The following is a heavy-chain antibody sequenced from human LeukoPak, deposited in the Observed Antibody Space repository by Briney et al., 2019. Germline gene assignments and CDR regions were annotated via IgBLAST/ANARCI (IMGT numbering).Heavy chain of an antibody. D-gene: IGHD6-6*01. Sequence: PGGSLRLSCAASGFRFSNYDMTWVRQAPGKGLEWVSAISASGGSTFYADSVKGRFTFSRDNSKNTLFLQMNSLRPDDTAVYYCAFSSSSSLRVYWGQGTLVTVSS. J-gene: IGHJ4*02. V-gene: IGHV3-23*01. CDR2: ISASGGST. CDR3: AFSSSSSLRVY. CDR1: GFRFSNYD.